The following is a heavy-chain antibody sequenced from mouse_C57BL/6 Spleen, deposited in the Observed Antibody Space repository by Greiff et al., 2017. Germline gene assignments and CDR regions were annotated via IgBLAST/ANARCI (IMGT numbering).Heavy chain of an antibody. D-gene: IGHD1-1*01. V-gene: IGHV6-3*01. Sequence: EVQLKESGGGLVQPGGSMKLSCVASGFTFSNYWMNWVRPSPEKGLEWVAQIRLKSDNYATHYAESVKERFTISRDDSKSSVYLQMNNLRAEDTGIYYCTGRHNYDCSSSFDDWGQGTTLTVSS. CDR1: GFTFSNYW. J-gene: IGHJ2*01. CDR3: TGRHNYDCSSSFDD. CDR2: IRLKSDNYAT.